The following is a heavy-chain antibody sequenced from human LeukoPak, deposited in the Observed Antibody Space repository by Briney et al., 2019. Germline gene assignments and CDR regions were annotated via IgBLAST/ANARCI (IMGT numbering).Heavy chain of an antibody. CDR1: GFTFSSYW. CDR2: INSDGSST. Sequence: GGSLRLSCAASGFTFSSYWMHWVRQAPGKGLVWVSRINSDGSSTSYADSVKGRFTISRDNAKNTLYLQMNSLRAEDTAVYYCARGSDEMYYYDSSGYYYEAFDIWGQGTMVTVSS. J-gene: IGHJ3*02. V-gene: IGHV3-74*01. D-gene: IGHD3-22*01. CDR3: ARGSDEMYYYDSSGYYYEAFDI.